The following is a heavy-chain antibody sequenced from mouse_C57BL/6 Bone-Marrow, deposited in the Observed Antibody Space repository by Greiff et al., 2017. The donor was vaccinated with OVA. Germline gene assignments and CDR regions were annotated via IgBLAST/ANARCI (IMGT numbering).Heavy chain of an antibody. CDR2: ISYDGSN. V-gene: IGHV3-6*01. CDR1: GYSITSGYY. CDR3: ARSYDGYYSYYFDY. D-gene: IGHD2-3*01. J-gene: IGHJ2*01. Sequence: VKLQESGPGLVKPSQSLSLTCSVTGYSITSGYYWNWIRQFPGNKLEWMGYISYDGSNNYNPSLKNRISITRDTSKNQFFLKLNSVTTEDTATYYCARSYDGYYSYYFDYWGQGTTLTVSS.